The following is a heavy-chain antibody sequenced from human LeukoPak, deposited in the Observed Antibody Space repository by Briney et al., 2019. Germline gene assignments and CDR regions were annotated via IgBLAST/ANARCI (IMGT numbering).Heavy chain of an antibody. J-gene: IGHJ4*02. D-gene: IGHD3-22*01. CDR3: ARATENYYDSSGYYYYFDY. CDR2: IYTSGST. V-gene: IGHV4-61*02. Sequence: PSETLSLTCTVSGGSISSGSYYWSWIRQPAGKGLEWIGRIYTSGSTNYNPSLKSRVTISADTPKNQFSLKLSSVTAADTAVYYCARATENYYDSSGYYYYFDYWGQGTLVTVSS. CDR1: GGSISSGSYY.